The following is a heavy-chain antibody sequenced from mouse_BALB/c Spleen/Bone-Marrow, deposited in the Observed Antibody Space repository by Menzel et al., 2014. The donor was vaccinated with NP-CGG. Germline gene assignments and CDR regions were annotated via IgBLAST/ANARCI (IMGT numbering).Heavy chain of an antibody. Sequence: QVQLQQSGAEPARPGVSVKLSCKASGYTFTSYWMQRVKQRPGQGLEWIGAIYPGDGDTRYTQKFKGKATLTADKSSSTAYMQLSSLASEDSAVYCCARSSGWNAMDYWGQGTSVAISS. CDR1: GYTFTSYW. CDR2: IYPGDGDT. V-gene: IGHV1-87*01. D-gene: IGHD3-1*01. CDR3: ARSSGWNAMDY. J-gene: IGHJ4*01.